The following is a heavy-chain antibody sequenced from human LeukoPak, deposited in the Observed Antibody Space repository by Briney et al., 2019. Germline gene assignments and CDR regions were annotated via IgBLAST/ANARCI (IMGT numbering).Heavy chain of an antibody. CDR3: ARDYYDSSGYYQGYYYYYYMDV. D-gene: IGHD3-22*01. CDR1: VGSISSSSYY. J-gene: IGHJ6*03. CDR2: IYSSGSP. Sequence: SETLSLTRTVPVGSISSSSYYWGWIRQPPGKGLEWIGSIYSSGSPYYHPSLKSRVTISVDTSKNQFSLKLSSVTAADTAVYYCARDYYDSSGYYQGYYYYYYMDVWGKGTTVTVSS. V-gene: IGHV4-39*07.